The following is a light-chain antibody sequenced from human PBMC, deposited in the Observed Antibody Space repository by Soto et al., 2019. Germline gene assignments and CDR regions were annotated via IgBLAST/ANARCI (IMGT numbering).Light chain of an antibody. CDR1: QSISSS. Sequence: EVVLTQSPATLYLSPGERATLSCRASQSISSSLAWYQQKPGQAPRLVLYGASSRAIGIPDRFSGSGSGTDFTLTVSRLEPEDFALYYCQQYGSSPITFGQRRLLEV. V-gene: IGKV3-20*01. CDR2: GAS. CDR3: QQYGSSPIT. J-gene: IGKJ5*01.